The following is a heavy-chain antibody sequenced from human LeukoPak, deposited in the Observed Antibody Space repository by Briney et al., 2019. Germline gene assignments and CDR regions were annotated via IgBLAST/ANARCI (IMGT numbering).Heavy chain of an antibody. V-gene: IGHV4-39*06. CDR1: GGSISSGSYY. CDR2: IYYSGST. CDR3: AREGYRIAADY. Sequence: SETLSLTCTVSGGSISSGSYYWSWLRQPAGTGLEYIGRIYYSGSTYYNPSLKSRVTISVDTSKNQFTLKLSSVTAADTAVYYCAREGYRIAADYWGQGTLVTVSS. D-gene: IGHD6-13*01. J-gene: IGHJ4*02.